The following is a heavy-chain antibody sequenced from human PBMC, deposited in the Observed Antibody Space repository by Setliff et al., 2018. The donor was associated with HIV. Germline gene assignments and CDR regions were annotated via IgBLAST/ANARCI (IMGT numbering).Heavy chain of an antibody. D-gene: IGHD4-17*01. CDR3: ARHKNGAYSLDS. V-gene: IGHV5-10-1*01. CDR2: IDPSDSYV. CDR1: GYKFTGYW. J-gene: IGHJ4*02. Sequence: PGESLKISCKASGYKFTGYWINWVRQMPGKGLEWMGRIDPSDSYVDYSPSFQGHVTISIDKSVGSAHLQWSSLKASDTAMYYCARHKNGAYSLDSWGQGTLVTVSS.